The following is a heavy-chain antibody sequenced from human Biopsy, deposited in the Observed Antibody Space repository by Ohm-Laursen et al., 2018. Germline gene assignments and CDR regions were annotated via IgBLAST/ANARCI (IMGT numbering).Heavy chain of an antibody. Sequence: ASVKVSCKASGYTFTGYSCHWVRQAPGQRLEWVGWIDPNSGRANYAQKFQGRITMTTDTSISTAYMEVSSLRSDDTAVYYCAIDGNDFLTDYLKIDQWGQGTLVTVSS. CDR1: GYTFTGYS. CDR3: AIDGNDFLTDYLKIDQ. D-gene: IGHD3-9*01. V-gene: IGHV1-2*02. J-gene: IGHJ4*02. CDR2: IDPNSGRA.